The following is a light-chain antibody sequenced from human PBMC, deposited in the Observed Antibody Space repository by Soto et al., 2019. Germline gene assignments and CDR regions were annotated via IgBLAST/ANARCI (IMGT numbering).Light chain of an antibody. Sequence: EIVLRQSPATLALSPGERATLSCRASQSVSTYLAWFQQKPGQAPRLLIYDASYRATGIPARFSGSGSGTEFTLTINSLQSEDSAVYYCQQHNQWPIAFGQGTRLEI. CDR2: DAS. CDR1: QSVSTY. V-gene: IGKV3-11*01. CDR3: QQHNQWPIA. J-gene: IGKJ5*01.